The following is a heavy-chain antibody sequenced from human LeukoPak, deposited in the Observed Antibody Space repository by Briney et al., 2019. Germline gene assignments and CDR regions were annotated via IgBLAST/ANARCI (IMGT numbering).Heavy chain of an antibody. V-gene: IGHV3-7*03. CDR2: IKTDGSEK. CDR3: ASSRGFDY. J-gene: IGHJ4*02. D-gene: IGHD3-10*01. CDR1: GFTFSSYW. Sequence: GGSLRLSCEASGFTFSSYWMSWVRQAPGKGLEWVANIKTDGSEKYYVDSVKGRFTISRDNAKNSLYLQMNSLRVEDTAIYYCASSRGFDYWGQGALVTVSS.